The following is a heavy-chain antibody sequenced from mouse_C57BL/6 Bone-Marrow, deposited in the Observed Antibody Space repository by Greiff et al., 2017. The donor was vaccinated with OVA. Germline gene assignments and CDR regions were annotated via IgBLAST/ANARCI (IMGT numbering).Heavy chain of an antibody. CDR2: ISYDGSN. CDR1: GYSITSGYY. V-gene: IGHV3-6*01. CDR3: AITTVPYYFDY. Sequence: ESGPGLVKPSQSLSLTCSVTGYSITSGYYWNWIRQFPGNKLEWMGYISYDGSNNYNPSLKNRISITRDTSKNQFFLKLNSVTTEDTATYYCAITTVPYYFDYWGQGTTLTVSS. J-gene: IGHJ2*01. D-gene: IGHD1-1*01.